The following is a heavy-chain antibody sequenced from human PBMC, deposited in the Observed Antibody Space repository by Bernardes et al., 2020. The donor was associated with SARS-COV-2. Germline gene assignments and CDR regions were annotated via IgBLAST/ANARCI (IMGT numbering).Heavy chain of an antibody. Sequence: SETLSLTCSVSGGSISSSDYYWAWIRQPPGKGLEWIGSISYTGSTYYNPSLQIRVPISIDTSKNQLSLDLTSATAADTALYYCARLGYATSWFLTVGDFDLWRRGTLVTVTS. J-gene: IGHJ2*01. CDR3: ARLGYATSWFLTVGDFDL. CDR1: GGSISSSDYY. V-gene: IGHV4-39*01. CDR2: ISYTGST. D-gene: IGHD2-2*01.